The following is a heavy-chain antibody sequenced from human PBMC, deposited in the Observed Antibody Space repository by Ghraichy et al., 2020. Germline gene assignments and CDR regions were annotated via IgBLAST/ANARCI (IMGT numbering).Heavy chain of an antibody. CDR2: ISYDGSNK. D-gene: IGHD1-26*01. V-gene: IGHV3-30*18. CDR1: GFTFSSYG. J-gene: IGHJ4*02. Sequence: GGSLRLSCTASGFTFSSYGMHWVRQAPGKGLEWVAVISYDGSNKYYADSVKGRFTISRDNYKNTLYLQMNSLRAEDTAVYYCAKDNRWELPYDYWGQGTLVTVSS. CDR3: AKDNRWELPYDY.